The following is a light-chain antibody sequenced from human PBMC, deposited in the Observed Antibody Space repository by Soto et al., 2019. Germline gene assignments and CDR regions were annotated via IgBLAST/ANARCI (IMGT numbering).Light chain of an antibody. J-gene: IGKJ1*01. CDR1: QSVTTRD. CDR2: GAS. Sequence: EIVLTQSPGTLSLSPGERATLSCRASQSVTTRDLARYQQKPGPAPRLLTEGASSRATGIPDRFSGSGSGTDFTLTVSRLEPEDFAVYYCHQYGSSPRTFGQGTKVDI. CDR3: HQYGSSPRT. V-gene: IGKV3-20*01.